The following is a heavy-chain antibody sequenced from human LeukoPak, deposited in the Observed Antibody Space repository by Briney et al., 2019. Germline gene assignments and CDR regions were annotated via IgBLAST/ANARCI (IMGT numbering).Heavy chain of an antibody. J-gene: IGHJ4*02. D-gene: IGHD3-22*01. V-gene: IGHV1-69*13. CDR3: ARAGHNYDSSGNQYYFDY. Sequence: SVKVSCKASGGTFSSYAICWVRQAPGQGLEWMGGITPIFGTANYAQKFQGRVTITADESTSTAYMELSSLRSEDTAVYYCARAGHNYDSSGNQYYFDYWGQGTLVTVSS. CDR1: GGTFSSYA. CDR2: ITPIFGTA.